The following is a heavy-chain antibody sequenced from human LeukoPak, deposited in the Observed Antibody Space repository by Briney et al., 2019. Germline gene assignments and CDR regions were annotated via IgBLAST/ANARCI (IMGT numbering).Heavy chain of an antibody. J-gene: IGHJ6*04. CDR1: GFTFSSYA. V-gene: IGHV3-30*04. D-gene: IGHD3-10*01. CDR3: AREGILWFGELIYGMDV. CDR2: ISYDGSNK. Sequence: PGGSLRLSCAASGFTFSSYAMHWVRQAPGKGLEWVAVISYDGSNKYYADSVKGRLTISRDNSKNTLYLQMNSLRAEDTAVYYCAREGILWFGELIYGMDVWGKGTTVTVSS.